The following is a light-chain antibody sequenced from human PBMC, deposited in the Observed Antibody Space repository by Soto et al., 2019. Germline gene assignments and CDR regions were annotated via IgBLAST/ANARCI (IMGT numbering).Light chain of an antibody. J-gene: IGKJ4*01. CDR1: PSVDTL. CDR2: DAS. CDR3: QQRRDWPIT. Sequence: EIVLTQSPATLSLSPGERATLSCRASPSVDTLLSWYQQKPGQVPRLLIYDASNRATGIPARFSGSGSGTDFTLPISSLEPEDFAVYCCQQRRDWPITFGGGTKVEIK. V-gene: IGKV3-11*01.